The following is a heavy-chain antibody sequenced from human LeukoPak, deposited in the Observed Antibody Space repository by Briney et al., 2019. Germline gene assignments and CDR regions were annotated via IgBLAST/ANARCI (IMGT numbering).Heavy chain of an antibody. CDR2: THYRSRWYT. D-gene: IGHD2-21*02. CDR3: VRGFGDHGLDY. J-gene: IGHJ4*02. V-gene: IGHV6-1*01. CDR1: GDSVSTNTGA. Sequence: SQTLSLTCAISGDSVSTNTGAWNWIRQSPSRGLEWLGRTHYRSRWYTEYAPSVKGRMTIDPDTSKNQFSLQLNSVTPDDTAVYYCVRGFGDHGLDYWDQGTLVTVSS.